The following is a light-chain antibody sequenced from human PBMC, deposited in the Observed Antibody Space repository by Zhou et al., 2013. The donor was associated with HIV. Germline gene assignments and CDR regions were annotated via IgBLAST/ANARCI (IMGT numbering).Light chain of an antibody. Sequence: DIQMTQSPSSLSASVGGRVTITCRASQDISNYLAWYQHKPGKVPKLLIYAASTLQPGVPSRFSGRRSGTDFILTISSLQPDDVSTYYCQKYNSAPWTFGQGTKVEIK. CDR2: AAS. CDR3: QKYNSAPWT. CDR1: QDISNY. V-gene: IGKV1-27*01. J-gene: IGKJ1*01.